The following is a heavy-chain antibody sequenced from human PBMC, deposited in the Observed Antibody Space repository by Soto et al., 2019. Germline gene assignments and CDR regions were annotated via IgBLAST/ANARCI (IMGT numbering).Heavy chain of an antibody. D-gene: IGHD2-15*01. J-gene: IGHJ1*01. CDR3: ARGHVRDIVVVVAATQAEYFQH. Sequence: SETLSLTCAVYGGSFSGHYWSWIRQPPGKGLEWIGEINHSGSTNYNPSLKSRVTISVDTSKNQFSLKLSSVTAADTAVYYCARGHVRDIVVVVAATQAEYFQHWGQGTLVTVSS. CDR2: INHSGST. V-gene: IGHV4-34*01. CDR1: GGSFSGHY.